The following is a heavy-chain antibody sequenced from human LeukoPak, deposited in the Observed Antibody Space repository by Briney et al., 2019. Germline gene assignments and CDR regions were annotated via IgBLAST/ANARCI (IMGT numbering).Heavy chain of an antibody. CDR3: AREPFDY. CDR2: ISSGSSII. CDR1: GFTFSTST. Sequence: AGGSLRLSCAASGFTFSTSTMNWVRQAPGKGLEWVSYISSGSSIIYYADSVKGRFTISRDNAKNSLYLQMSGLRDEDTAVYYCAREPFDYWGQGILVTVSS. V-gene: IGHV3-48*02. J-gene: IGHJ4*02.